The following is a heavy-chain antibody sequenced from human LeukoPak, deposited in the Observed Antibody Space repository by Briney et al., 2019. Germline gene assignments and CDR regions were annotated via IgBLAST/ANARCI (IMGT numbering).Heavy chain of an antibody. J-gene: IGHJ4*02. V-gene: IGHV1-69*04. CDR1: GGTFSSYA. CDR2: IIPILGIA. Sequence: SVKVSSKASGGTFSSYANSWVRQAPGQGLEWMGRIIPILGIANYAQKFQGRVTITADKSTSTAYMELSSLRSEDTAVYYCARGIVVVIALSYYFDYWGQGTLVTVSS. D-gene: IGHD2-21*01. CDR3: ARGIVVVIALSYYFDY.